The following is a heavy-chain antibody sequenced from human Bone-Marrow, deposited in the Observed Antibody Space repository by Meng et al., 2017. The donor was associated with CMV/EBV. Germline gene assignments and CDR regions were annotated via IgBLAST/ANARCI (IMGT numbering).Heavy chain of an antibody. V-gene: IGHV4-39*01. Sequence: SETLSLTCTVSGGSVSSGSYYWSWIRQPPGKGLEWIGSIYYSGSTYYNPSLKSRVTISVDTSKNQFSLKLSSVTAADTAVYYCARLTIFGVVIAFECWGQGTLVTVSS. CDR3: ARLTIFGVVIAFEC. J-gene: IGHJ4*02. D-gene: IGHD3-3*01. CDR1: GGSVSSGSYY. CDR2: IYYSGST.